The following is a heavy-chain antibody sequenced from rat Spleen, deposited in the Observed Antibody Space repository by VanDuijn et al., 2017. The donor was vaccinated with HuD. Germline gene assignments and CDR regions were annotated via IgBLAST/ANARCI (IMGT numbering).Heavy chain of an antibody. D-gene: IGHD1-12*02. CDR1: GLTFDSFP. CDR2: ITTSGGST. V-gene: IGHV5-46*01. J-gene: IGHJ2*01. Sequence: EVQLVESGGGLVQPGRSMILSCAASGLTFDSFPMAWVRQAPTRGLEWVPTITTSGGSTYYRDSVKGRFTISRDNAKRTLYLQMDSLRSEDTATYYCTMGSHYHDVPYYYEYWGQGVMVTVSA. CDR3: TMGSHYHDVPYYYEY.